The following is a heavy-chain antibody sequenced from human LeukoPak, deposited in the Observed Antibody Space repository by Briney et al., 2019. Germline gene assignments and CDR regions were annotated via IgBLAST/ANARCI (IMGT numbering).Heavy chain of an antibody. D-gene: IGHD3-10*01. CDR2: INPNSGGT. V-gene: IGHV1-2*06. CDR3: ARGAYGSGSYYSNWFDP. J-gene: IGHJ5*02. Sequence: ASVKVSCKASGYTFTGYYMHWVRQAPGQGLEWMGRINPNSGGTNYAQKFQGRVTMTRDKSIRTAYMELSRLRSDDTAVYYCARGAYGSGSYYSNWFDPWGQGTLVTVSS. CDR1: GYTFTGYY.